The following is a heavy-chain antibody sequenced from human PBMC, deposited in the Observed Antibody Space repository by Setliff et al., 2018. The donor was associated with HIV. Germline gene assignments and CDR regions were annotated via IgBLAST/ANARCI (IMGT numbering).Heavy chain of an antibody. Sequence: SETLSLTCTFSGGSISSGGYYWSWIRQHPGKGLEWIGYIYYSGKNYYNPSLKSRVTISLDRSKNQFSLKLTSVTAADTAVYYCASCLQNYDSSGYYTNYFDYWGQGTLVTVSS. V-gene: IGHV4-31*03. CDR3: ASCLQNYDSSGYYTNYFDY. D-gene: IGHD3-22*01. CDR1: GGSISSGGYY. J-gene: IGHJ4*02. CDR2: IYYSGKN.